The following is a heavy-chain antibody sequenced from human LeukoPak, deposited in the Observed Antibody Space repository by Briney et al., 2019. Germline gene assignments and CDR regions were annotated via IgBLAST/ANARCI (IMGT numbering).Heavy chain of an antibody. CDR1: GGSLSGYY. D-gene: IGHD2-2*01. CDR2: INHSGST. J-gene: IGHJ6*03. V-gene: IGHV4-34*01. Sequence: PSETLSLTCAVYGGSLSGYYWSWIRQPPGKGLKWIGEINHSGSTTYSPSLKSRVTISVDTSKKQLSLKMSSVTAADTAVYYCARPGDCSSTTCSGYMAVWGKGTTVTVSS. CDR3: ARPGDCSSTTCSGYMAV.